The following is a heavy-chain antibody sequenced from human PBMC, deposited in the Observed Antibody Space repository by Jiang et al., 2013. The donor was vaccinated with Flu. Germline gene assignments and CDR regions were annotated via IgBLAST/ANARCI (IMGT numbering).Heavy chain of an antibody. Sequence: TLSLTCAVSGGSISSSNWWSWVRQPPGKGLEWIGEIYHSGSTNYNPSLKSRVTISVDKSKNQFSLKLSSVTAADTAVYYCAKRSYYYDSSGYYSFDYWGQGTLVTVSS. D-gene: IGHD3-22*01. V-gene: IGHV4-4*02. CDR1: GGSISSSNW. CDR2: IYHSGST. CDR3: AKRSYYYDSSGYYSFDY. J-gene: IGHJ4*02.